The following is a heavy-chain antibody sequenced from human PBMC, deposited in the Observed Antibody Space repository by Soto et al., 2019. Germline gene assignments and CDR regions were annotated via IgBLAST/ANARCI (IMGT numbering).Heavy chain of an antibody. D-gene: IGHD2-2*01. CDR1: GYTFTSYA. Sequence: ASVKVSCKASGYTFTSYAMHWVRQAPGQRLEWIGCINAGNGNTKYSQKFQGRVTITRDTSASTAYMELSSLRSEDTAVYYCARDSDIVVVAASTQDEVMDYWGQGTMVTVSS. V-gene: IGHV1-3*01. J-gene: IGHJ4*02. CDR3: ARDSDIVVVAASTQDEVMDY. CDR2: INAGNGNT.